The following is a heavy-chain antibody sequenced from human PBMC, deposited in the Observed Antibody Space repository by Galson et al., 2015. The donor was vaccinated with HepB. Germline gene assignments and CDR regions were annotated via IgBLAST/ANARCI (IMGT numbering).Heavy chain of an antibody. D-gene: IGHD3-10*01. CDR1: GYTFTSYG. CDR3: ARDYYGSDPMGENYYYMDV. J-gene: IGHJ6*03. V-gene: IGHV1-18*01. Sequence: SVKVSCKASGYTFTSYGISWVRQAPGQGLERMGWISAYNGNTNYAQKLQGRVTMTTDTSTSTAYMELRSLRSDDTAVYYCARDYYGSDPMGENYYYMDVWGKGTTVTVSS. CDR2: ISAYNGNT.